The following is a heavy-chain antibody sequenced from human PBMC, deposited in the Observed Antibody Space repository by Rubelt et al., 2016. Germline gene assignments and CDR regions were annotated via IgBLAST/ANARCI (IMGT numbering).Heavy chain of an antibody. Sequence: EVQLVESGGGLIQPGGSLRLSCAASGFTVSTNFMHWVRQAPGKGLEWVSVLYSVGSTYYADPVKGRFTISRANSKTTLYLQMNNLGAEETARYYGAKEEAKGGSGRYYYDYEGQGTAVTVAS. J-gene: IGHJ4*02. V-gene: IGHV3-53*01. CDR3: AKEEAKGGSGRYYYDY. CDR1: GFTVSTNF. CDR2: LYSVGST. D-gene: IGHD3-10*01.